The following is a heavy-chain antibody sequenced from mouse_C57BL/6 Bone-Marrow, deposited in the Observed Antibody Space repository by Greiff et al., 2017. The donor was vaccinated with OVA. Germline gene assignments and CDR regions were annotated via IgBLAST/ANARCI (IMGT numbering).Heavy chain of an antibody. CDR2: INPNNGGT. V-gene: IGHV1-26*01. CDR1: GYTFTDYY. Sequence: EVQLQQSGPELVKPGASVKISCKASGYTFTDYYMNWVKQSHGKSLEWIGDINPNNGGTSYNQKFKGKATLTVDKSSSTAYMELRSLTSEDSAVYYCAREGNYDYYFDYWGQGTTLTVSS. CDR3: AREGNYDYYFDY. D-gene: IGHD2-4*01. J-gene: IGHJ2*01.